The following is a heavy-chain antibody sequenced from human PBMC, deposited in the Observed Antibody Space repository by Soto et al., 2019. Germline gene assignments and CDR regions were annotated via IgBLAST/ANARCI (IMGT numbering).Heavy chain of an antibody. Sequence: SETLSLTCAVSGGSISSGGYSWSWIRQPPGKGLEWIGYIYHSGSTYYNPSLKSRVTISVDRSKNQFSLKLSSVTAADTAVYYCASVNSGAIDYWGQGTLVTVSS. CDR1: GGSISSGGYS. CDR2: IYHSGST. V-gene: IGHV4-30-2*01. D-gene: IGHD1-26*01. CDR3: ASVNSGAIDY. J-gene: IGHJ4*02.